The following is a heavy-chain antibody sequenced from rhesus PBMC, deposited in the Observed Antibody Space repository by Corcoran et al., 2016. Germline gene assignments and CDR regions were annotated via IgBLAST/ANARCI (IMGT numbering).Heavy chain of an antibody. D-gene: IGHD2-8*01. CDR1: GSSISRDDSY. V-gene: IGHV4-122*02. CDR3: ARNVEYCRGHGCYGLVLVY. J-gene: IGHJ4*01. CDR2: STDRGRT. Sequence: QVQLQESGPGLVKPSETLSLTCAVSGSSISRDDSYWIWFRQPPGKGLGWIGYSTDRGRTSNNPSLKRRVTRERDTSKNQFARKRSYVTAADTSVYYCARNVEYCRGHGCYGLVLVYGGQGVLVTVSS.